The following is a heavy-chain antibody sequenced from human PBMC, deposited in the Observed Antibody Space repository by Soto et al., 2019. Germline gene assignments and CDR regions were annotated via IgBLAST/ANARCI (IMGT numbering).Heavy chain of an antibody. Sequence: QLLESGPGLVKPSETLSLSCTVSGDSMTISDFIWGWVRQSPGKGLEWLVGIYYSGSAYSNPSSRSRASLSVYTSRNQFFLNVASVTAAATAFYYCARPVYAHGAFAIWGQGKLVTVSS. CDR2: IYYSGSA. J-gene: IGHJ3*02. CDR3: ARPVYAHGAFAI. CDR1: GDSMTISDFI. D-gene: IGHD2-2*01. V-gene: IGHV4-39*01.